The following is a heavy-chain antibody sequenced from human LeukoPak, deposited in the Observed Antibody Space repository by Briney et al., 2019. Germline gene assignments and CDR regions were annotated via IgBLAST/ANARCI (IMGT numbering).Heavy chain of an antibody. Sequence: ASVKVSCKASGYTFTSNYIHWVRQAPGQGLEWMGMIYPRDGSTSYAQKFQGRVTITADESTSTAYMELSSLRSEDTAVYYCAREPWVELERRRSAFDYWGQGTLVTVSS. CDR1: GYTFTSNY. CDR3: AREPWVELERRRSAFDY. J-gene: IGHJ4*02. D-gene: IGHD1-1*01. CDR2: IYPRDGST. V-gene: IGHV1-46*01.